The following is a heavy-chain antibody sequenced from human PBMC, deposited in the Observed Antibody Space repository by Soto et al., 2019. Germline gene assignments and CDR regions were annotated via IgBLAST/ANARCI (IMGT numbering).Heavy chain of an antibody. V-gene: IGHV1-69*06. CDR3: ARVRGSGGSSSDDNWFEP. Sequence: QVQLVQSGAEVKKPGSSVKVSCKASGGTFSSYAISWVRQAPGQGLEWMGGIIPIFGTANYAQKFQRRVTMTAEKSRSTAYMELSSLRSEDTAVYYCARVRGSGGSSSDDNWFEPWGQGTLVTVSS. D-gene: IGHD6-6*01. CDR1: GGTFSSYA. CDR2: IIPIFGTA. J-gene: IGHJ5*02.